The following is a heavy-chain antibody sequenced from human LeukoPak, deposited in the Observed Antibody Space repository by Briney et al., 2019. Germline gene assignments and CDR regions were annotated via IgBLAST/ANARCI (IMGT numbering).Heavy chain of an antibody. CDR1: GGTFSSYA. CDR2: IIPILGIA. V-gene: IGHV1-69*04. Sequence: SVKVSCKASGGTFSSYAISWVRQAPGQGLEWMGRIIPILGIANYAQKFQGRVTITADKSTSTAYMELSSLRSEDTAVYYCARDVLVHSSSWYSMDVWGQGTTVTVSS. J-gene: IGHJ6*02. CDR3: ARDVLVHSSSWYSMDV. D-gene: IGHD6-13*01.